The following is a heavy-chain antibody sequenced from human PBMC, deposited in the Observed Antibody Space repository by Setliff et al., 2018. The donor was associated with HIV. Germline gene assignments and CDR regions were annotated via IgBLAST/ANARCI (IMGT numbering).Heavy chain of an antibody. CDR1: GGSISSGGYY. J-gene: IGHJ3*02. Sequence: PSETLSLTCTVSGGSISSGGYYWSWIRQPPGKGLEWIGYIYYSGSTYYNPSLKSRVTISVDTSKNQFSLKLSSVTAADTAVYYCARGFWNNVLRYFDWLSPQPDAFDIWGQGTMVTVSS. D-gene: IGHD3-9*01. V-gene: IGHV4-30-4*08. CDR2: IYYSGST. CDR3: ARGFWNNVLRYFDWLSPQPDAFDI.